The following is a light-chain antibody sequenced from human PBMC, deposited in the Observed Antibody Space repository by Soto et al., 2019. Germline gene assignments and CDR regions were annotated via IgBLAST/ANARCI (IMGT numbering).Light chain of an antibody. CDR2: EVS. CDR1: SSDIGAYNY. Sequence: QPALTQPASVSGSPGQSITISCTRSSSDIGAYNYVSWFQQNPGKAPKLIISEVSNRPSGVSNRFPGPKSGAAASLTISGLQAEDEADYFCFSFTAGWTRVFGTGTKVTVL. V-gene: IGLV2-14*01. J-gene: IGLJ1*01. CDR3: FSFTAGWTRV.